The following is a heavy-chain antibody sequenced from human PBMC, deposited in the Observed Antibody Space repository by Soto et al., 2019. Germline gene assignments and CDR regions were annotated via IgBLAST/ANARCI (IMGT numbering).Heavy chain of an antibody. CDR1: GFTFSRYA. CDR3: ARVLGTYSRVGTFDY. J-gene: IGHJ4*02. CDR2: ISYDGSNR. Sequence: LRLSCAASGFTFSRYAVHWVRQAPGKGLEWVAVISYDGSNRYYADSVKGRFTISRDNSKNTLYLQMNSLRAEDTAVYYCARVLGTYSRVGTFDYWGQGALVTVYS. D-gene: IGHD1-26*01. V-gene: IGHV3-30-3*01.